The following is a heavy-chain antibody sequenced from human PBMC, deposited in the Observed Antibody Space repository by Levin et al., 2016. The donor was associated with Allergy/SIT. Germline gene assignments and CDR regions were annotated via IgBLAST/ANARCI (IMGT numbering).Heavy chain of an antibody. V-gene: IGHV3-53*01. D-gene: IGHD3/OR15-3a*01. CDR3: AREEGLVTTDAFDI. CDR2: IYSGGST. Sequence: PGKGLEWVSVIYSGGSTYYADSVKGRFTISRDNSKNTLYLQMNSLRAEDTAVYYCAREEGLVTTDAFDIWGQGTMVTVSS. J-gene: IGHJ3*02.